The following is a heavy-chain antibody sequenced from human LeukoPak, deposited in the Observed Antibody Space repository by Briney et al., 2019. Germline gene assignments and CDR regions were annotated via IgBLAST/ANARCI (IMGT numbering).Heavy chain of an antibody. CDR1: GGSISSYY. CDR2: IYYSGST. D-gene: IGHD1-26*01. J-gene: IGHJ6*03. Sequence: SETLSLTCTASGGSISSYYWSWIRQPPGKGLEWIGYIYYSGSTNYNPSLKSRVTISVDTSKNQFSLKLSSVTAADTAVYYCDSRIYYYYYYMDVWGKGTTVTVSS. CDR3: DSRIYYYYYYMDV. V-gene: IGHV4-59*12.